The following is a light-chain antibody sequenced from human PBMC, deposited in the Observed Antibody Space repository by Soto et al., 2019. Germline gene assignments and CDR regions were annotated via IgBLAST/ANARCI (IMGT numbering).Light chain of an antibody. J-gene: IGKJ1*01. CDR1: QSLNSNS. CDR3: QQYGNSPWT. CDR2: NAY. V-gene: IGKV3-20*01. Sequence: EIVLTQSPGTLSVSPGERATLSCRASQSLNSNSLAWYQQKPGQAPRLLIYNAYNRASGIPDRFSGSGSGTDFTLTISRLEPEDFAVYHCQQYGNSPWTFGQGTKVDIK.